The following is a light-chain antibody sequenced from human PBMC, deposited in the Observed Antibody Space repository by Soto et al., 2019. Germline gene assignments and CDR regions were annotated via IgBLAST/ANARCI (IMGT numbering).Light chain of an antibody. Sequence: ETVMTQSPATLSVSPGERATLSCRASQTVSSNLAWYQQKPGQAPRLLIYGASTRATGVPARFSGSGSGTEFTLTISSLQSEDFAVYYCHQYINWPPGTFGQGTKVEIK. V-gene: IGKV3-15*01. J-gene: IGKJ1*01. CDR1: QTVSSN. CDR2: GAS. CDR3: HQYINWPPGT.